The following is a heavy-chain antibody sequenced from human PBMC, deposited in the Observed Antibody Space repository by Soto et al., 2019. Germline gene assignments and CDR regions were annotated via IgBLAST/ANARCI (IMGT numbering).Heavy chain of an antibody. CDR1: GFTVSSNY. CDR2: IYSGGST. D-gene: IGHD6-13*01. V-gene: IGHV3-66*01. J-gene: IGHJ6*03. Sequence: GGSLRLSCAASGFTVSSNYMSWVRQAPGKGLEWVSVIYSGGSTYYADSVKGRFTISRDNSKNTLYLQMNSLRAEDTAVYYCARESYSSSWSRSYYYYYMDVWGKGTTVTVSS. CDR3: ARESYSSSWSRSYYYYYMDV.